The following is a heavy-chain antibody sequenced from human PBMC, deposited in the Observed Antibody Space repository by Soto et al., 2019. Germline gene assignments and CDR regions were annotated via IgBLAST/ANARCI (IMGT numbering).Heavy chain of an antibody. J-gene: IGHJ4*02. D-gene: IGHD3-10*01. Sequence: QVQLVQSGPEVMKPGASVKLSCEASGYTFTRHPIHWVRQAPGQGLEWMGWLNPANGDTGYSQNFQGRVTITRDTSASTAYMEMNSLRSEDTAVYYCARKDYYGSGIYYFDSWGQGAQVTVSS. CDR1: GYTFTRHP. CDR3: ARKDYYGSGIYYFDS. V-gene: IGHV1-3*01. CDR2: LNPANGDT.